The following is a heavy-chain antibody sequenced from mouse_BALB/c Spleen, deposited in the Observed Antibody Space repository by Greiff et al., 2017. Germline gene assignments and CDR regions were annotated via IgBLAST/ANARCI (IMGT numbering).Heavy chain of an antibody. V-gene: IGHV1-15*01. CDR2: IDPETGGT. J-gene: IGHJ1*01. CDR1: GYTFTDYE. Sequence: QVQLKQSGAELVRPGASVTLSCKASGYTFTDYEMHWVKQTPVHGLEWIGAIDPETGGTAYNQKFKGKATLTADKSSSTAYMELRSLTSEDSAVYYCTRRGYYWYFDVWGAGTTVTVSS. CDR3: TRRGYYWYFDV. D-gene: IGHD2-2*01.